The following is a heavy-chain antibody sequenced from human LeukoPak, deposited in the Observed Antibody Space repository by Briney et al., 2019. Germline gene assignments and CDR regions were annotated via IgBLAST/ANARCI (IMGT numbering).Heavy chain of an antibody. V-gene: IGHV3-15*01. CDR3: TTEGGPGIAAPGYYYGMDV. D-gene: IGHD6-13*01. CDR2: IKSKTDGGTT. Sequence: GGSLRLSCAASGFTFSNAWMSWVRQAPGKGLEWVGRIKSKTDGGTTDYAAPVKGRFTISRDDSKNTLYLQMNSLKTEDTAVYYCTTEGGPGIAAPGYYYGMDVWGQGTTVTVSS. CDR1: GFTFSNAW. J-gene: IGHJ6*02.